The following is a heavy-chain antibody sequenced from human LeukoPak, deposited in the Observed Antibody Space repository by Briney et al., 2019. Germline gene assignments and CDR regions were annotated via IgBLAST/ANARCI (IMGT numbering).Heavy chain of an antibody. J-gene: IGHJ4*02. CDR2: ISGSGGST. D-gene: IGHD6-13*01. CDR3: ARDESSSWYFDY. CDR1: GFTFSSYA. V-gene: IGHV3-23*01. Sequence: PGGSLRLSCAASGFTFSSYAMSWVRQAPGKGLEWVSAISGSGGSTYYADSVKGRFTISRDNSKNTLYLQMNSLRAEDTAVYYCARDESSSWYFDYWGQGTLVTVSS.